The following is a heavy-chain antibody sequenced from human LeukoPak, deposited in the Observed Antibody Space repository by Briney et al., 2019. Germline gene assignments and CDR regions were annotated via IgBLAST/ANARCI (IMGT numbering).Heavy chain of an antibody. V-gene: IGHV4-34*01. CDR2: INHSGST. CDR1: GGSFSGYY. J-gene: IGHJ4*02. D-gene: IGHD6-19*01. Sequence: SETLSLTCAVYGGSFSGYYWSWIRQPPGKGLEWIGEINHSGSTNYNPSLKSRVTMSVDTSKNQFSLKLSPVTAADTAVYYCARASGQWLVRRHDYWGQGTLVTVSS. CDR3: ARASGQWLVRRHDY.